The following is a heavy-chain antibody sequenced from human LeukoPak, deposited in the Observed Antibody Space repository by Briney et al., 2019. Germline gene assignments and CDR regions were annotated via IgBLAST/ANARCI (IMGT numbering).Heavy chain of an antibody. CDR3: ARAGVSSSWYGPGVYYGMDV. Sequence: TGGSLRLSCAASGFTFSSYWMHWVRQAPGKGLVWVSRINSDGSSTSYADSVKGRLTISRDNAKNTLYLQMNSLRAEDTAVYYCARAGVSSSWYGPGVYYGMDVWGQGTTVTVSS. J-gene: IGHJ6*02. CDR2: INSDGSST. CDR1: GFTFSSYW. D-gene: IGHD6-13*01. V-gene: IGHV3-74*01.